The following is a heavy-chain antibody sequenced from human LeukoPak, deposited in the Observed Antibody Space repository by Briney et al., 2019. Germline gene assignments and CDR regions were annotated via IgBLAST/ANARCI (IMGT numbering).Heavy chain of an antibody. J-gene: IGHJ4*02. V-gene: IGHV3-7*01. Sequence: GGSLRLSCAASGFAFSSYWMSWVRQAPGKGLEWVANVKEDGSQKSYVDSVKGRFTISRENAKNSLYLQMNSLRAEDTAVYYCARMGSGGSSHWGQGTLVTVSS. CDR2: VKEDGSQK. CDR1: GFAFSSYW. D-gene: IGHD2-15*01. CDR3: ARMGSGGSSH.